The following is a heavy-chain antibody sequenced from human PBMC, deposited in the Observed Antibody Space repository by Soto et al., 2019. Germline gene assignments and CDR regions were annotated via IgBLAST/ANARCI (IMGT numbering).Heavy chain of an antibody. CDR2: IWYDGSNK. CDR3: ARDRRAGYSYGCFDY. J-gene: IGHJ4*02. V-gene: IGHV3-33*01. D-gene: IGHD5-18*01. CDR1: GFTFSSYG. Sequence: GGSLRLSCAASGFTFSSYGMHWVRQAPGKGLEWVAVIWYDGSNKYYADSVKGRFTISRDNSKNTLYLQMNSLRAEDTAVYYCARDRRAGYSYGCFDYWGQGTLVTVSS.